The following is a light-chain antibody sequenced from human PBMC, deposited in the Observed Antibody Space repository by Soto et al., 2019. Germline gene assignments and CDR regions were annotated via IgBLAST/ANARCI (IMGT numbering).Light chain of an antibody. CDR1: SGHSSYI. Sequence: QAVVTQSSSASASLGSSVTLTCTLSSGHSSYIIAWHQQQPGKAPRYLMKLEGSGSYNKGSGVPDRFSGSSSGADRYLTISYLQSEDEADYYCETWDSNTYVFGTGTKLTVL. CDR3: ETWDSNTYV. V-gene: IGLV4-60*03. J-gene: IGLJ1*01. CDR2: LEGSGSY.